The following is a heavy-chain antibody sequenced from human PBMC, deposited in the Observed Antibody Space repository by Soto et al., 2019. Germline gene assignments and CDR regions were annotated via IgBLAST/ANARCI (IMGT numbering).Heavy chain of an antibody. CDR1: GYSFTTYW. D-gene: IGHD4-17*01. V-gene: IGHV5-51*01. Sequence: GESLKISCKGSGYSFTTYWIGWVRQMPGKGLEWMGIIYPGDSDTRYSPYFQGQVTISADKSISTAYLQWSSLKASDTAIYYCARFSMTTVTPFDWGQGTLVTVSS. CDR3: ARFSMTTVTPFD. J-gene: IGHJ4*02. CDR2: IYPGDSDT.